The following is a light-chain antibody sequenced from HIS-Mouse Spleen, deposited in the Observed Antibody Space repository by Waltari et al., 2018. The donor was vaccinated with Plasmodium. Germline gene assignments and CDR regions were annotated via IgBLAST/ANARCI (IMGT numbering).Light chain of an antibody. V-gene: IGKV3-15*01. CDR3: QQYNNWSFT. J-gene: IGKJ3*01. CDR2: GAS. Sequence: IVMTQSPATLSVPPGERATLSCRASQSVSSNLAWYQQKPGQAPRRLIYGASTRATGIPARFSGSGSGTEFTLTISSLQSEDFAVYYCQQYNNWSFTFGPGTKVDIK. CDR1: QSVSSN.